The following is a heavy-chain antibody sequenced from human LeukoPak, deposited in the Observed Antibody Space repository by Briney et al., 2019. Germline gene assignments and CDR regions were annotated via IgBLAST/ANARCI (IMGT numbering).Heavy chain of an antibody. J-gene: IGHJ6*04. V-gene: IGHV3-23*01. Sequence: GGSLRLSCAASGFTFSSYAMSWVRQAPGKGLEWVSAISGSGGSTYYADSVKGRFTISRDNSKNTLYLQMNSLRAEDTAVYYCAKALRLNYDILTGYSYYNGMDVWGKRTTVTVSS. CDR2: ISGSGGST. CDR3: AKALRLNYDILTGYSYYNGMDV. CDR1: GFTFSSYA. D-gene: IGHD3-9*01.